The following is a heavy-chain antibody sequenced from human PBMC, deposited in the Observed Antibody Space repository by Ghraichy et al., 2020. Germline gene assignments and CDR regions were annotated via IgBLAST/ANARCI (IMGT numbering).Heavy chain of an antibody. CDR1: DGSISGYY. D-gene: IGHD6-25*01. CDR2: IYYSGNT. Sequence: SETLSLTCTVSDGSISGYYWSWIRQPPGKGLEWIGYIYYSGNTNYNPSLKSRVTMSVDTSKNQFSLKLSSVTAADTAVYYCAGDRGAAPLDIWGRGTVVTVSS. J-gene: IGHJ3*02. V-gene: IGHV4-59*01. CDR3: AGDRGAAPLDI.